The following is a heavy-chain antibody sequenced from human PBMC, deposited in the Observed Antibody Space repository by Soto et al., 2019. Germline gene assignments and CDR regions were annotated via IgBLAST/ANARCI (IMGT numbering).Heavy chain of an antibody. V-gene: IGHV3-48*01. CDR1: GFTFSSYS. CDR2: ISSSSSTI. J-gene: IGHJ6*03. D-gene: IGHD3-3*01. CDR3: ARDPNYDFWSGYYIPDYYMDV. Sequence: GSLRLSCAASGFTFSSYSMNWVRQAPGKGLEWVSYISSSSSTIYYADSVKGRFTISRDNAKNSLYLQMNSLRAEDTAVYYCARDPNYDFWSGYYIPDYYMDVWGKGTTVTVSS.